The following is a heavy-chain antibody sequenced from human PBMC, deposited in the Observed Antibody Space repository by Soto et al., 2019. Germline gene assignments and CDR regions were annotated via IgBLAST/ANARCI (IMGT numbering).Heavy chain of an antibody. Sequence: PSETLSLTCTVSGGSISSSSYYWGWIRQPPGKGLEWIGSIYYSGSTYYNPSLKSRVTISVGTSKNQFSLKLSSVTAADTAVYYCARGVSSWKQWLPPTPYFDYWGQGTLVTVSS. CDR3: ARGVSSWKQWLPPTPYFDY. CDR2: IYYSGST. CDR1: GGSISSSSYY. D-gene: IGHD6-19*01. J-gene: IGHJ4*02. V-gene: IGHV4-39*01.